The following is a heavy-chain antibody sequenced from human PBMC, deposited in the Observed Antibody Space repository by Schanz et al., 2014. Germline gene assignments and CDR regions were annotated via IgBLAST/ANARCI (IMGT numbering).Heavy chain of an antibody. Sequence: VQLEQSGAEVKKPGSSVKVSCKASGGTFSSFGINWVRQAPGQGLEWMGRIIPSLGLAKYEQKFQGRVTITADKSTFTAYMDVSSLRSEDTAVHYCARGRGFYDYWGQGTLVTVSS. D-gene: IGHD3-10*01. CDR1: GGTFSSFG. CDR3: ARGRGFYDY. V-gene: IGHV1-69*02. CDR2: IIPSLGLA. J-gene: IGHJ4*02.